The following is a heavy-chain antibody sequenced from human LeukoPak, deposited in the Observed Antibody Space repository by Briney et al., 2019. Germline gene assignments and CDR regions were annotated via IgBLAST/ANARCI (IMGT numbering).Heavy chain of an antibody. CDR2: FDPEDGET. CDR1: GYTLTELS. Sequence: GASVKVSCKVSGYTLTELSMHWVRQAPGKGLEGMGGFDPEDGETIYAQKFQGRVTMTEDTSTDTAYMELSSLRSEDTAVYYCATLGGYYDILTGKAADYWGQGTLVTVSS. D-gene: IGHD3-9*01. CDR3: ATLGGYYDILTGKAADY. J-gene: IGHJ4*02. V-gene: IGHV1-24*01.